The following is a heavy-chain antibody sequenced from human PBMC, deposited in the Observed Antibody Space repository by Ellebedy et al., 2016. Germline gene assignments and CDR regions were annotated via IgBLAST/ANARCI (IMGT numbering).Heavy chain of an antibody. V-gene: IGHV1-46*01. Sequence: ASVKVSCKASGFTFTNYHAHWARQAPGQGLEWMGVINPSGDSTTYAQKFQGRVTMTRDSSTNTVYMLLRSLRSEDTAVYYCARPLLGSFSLALDYWGQGTLVAVSS. CDR1: GFTFTNYH. CDR3: ARPLLGSFSLALDY. J-gene: IGHJ4*02. CDR2: INPSGDST. D-gene: IGHD2/OR15-2a*01.